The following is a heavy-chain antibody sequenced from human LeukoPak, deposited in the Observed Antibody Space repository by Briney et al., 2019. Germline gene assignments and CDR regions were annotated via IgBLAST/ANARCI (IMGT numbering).Heavy chain of an antibody. CDR3: ARVLSNSGSYFLQKYYFDY. D-gene: IGHD1-26*01. CDR2: ISAYNGNT. CDR1: GYTFTSYG. V-gene: IGHV1-18*01. J-gene: IGHJ4*02. Sequence: ASVKVSCKASGYTFTSYGISWVRQAPGQGLEWMGWISAYNGNTNYAQKLQGRVTMTSDTSTSTAYMELRSLRSDDTAVYYCARVLSNSGSYFLQKYYFDYWGQGTLVTVSS.